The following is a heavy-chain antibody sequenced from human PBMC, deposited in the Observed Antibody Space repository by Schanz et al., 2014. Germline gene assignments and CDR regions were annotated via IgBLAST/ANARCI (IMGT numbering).Heavy chain of an antibody. CDR2: ISGSGGST. CDR1: GFTLTSYA. V-gene: IGHV3-23*04. J-gene: IGHJ3*02. CDR3: AKLGPYSGNLGAFDI. Sequence: EVQVVESGGGLVQPGGSLRLSCEASGFTLTSYALTWVRQAPGKGLEWVAGISGSGGSTDYADSVKGRFTNSRDNSKNTQYLQMNSLRAEDSAVYYCAKLGPYSGNLGAFDIWGQGTMVTVSS. D-gene: IGHD1-26*01.